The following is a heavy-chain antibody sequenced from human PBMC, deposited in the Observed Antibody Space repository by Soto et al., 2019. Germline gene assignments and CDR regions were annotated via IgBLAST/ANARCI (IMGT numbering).Heavy chain of an antibody. Sequence: SVKVSCKASGYTFTGYYMHWVRQAPGQGLEWMGWINPNSGGTNYAQKFQGWVTMTRDTSISTAYMELSRLRSDDTAVYYCARGGYCTNGVCYSNWFDPWGQGTLVTVSS. V-gene: IGHV1-2*04. CDR3: ARGGYCTNGVCYSNWFDP. CDR1: GYTFTGYY. CDR2: INPNSGGT. J-gene: IGHJ5*02. D-gene: IGHD2-8*01.